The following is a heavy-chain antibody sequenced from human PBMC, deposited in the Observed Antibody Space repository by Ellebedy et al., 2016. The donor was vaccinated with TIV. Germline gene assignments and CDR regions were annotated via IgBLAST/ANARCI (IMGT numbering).Heavy chain of an antibody. V-gene: IGHV1-3*01. D-gene: IGHD2-15*01. CDR1: GYTFTRYA. Sequence: AASVKVSCKASGYTFTRYAMHWVRQAPGQRLEWMGWINAGNGNTKYSQKFQGRVTITRDTSASTAYMELSSLRSEDTAVYYCARWNNVGYCSGGSCSGFDYWGQGTLVTVSS. CDR2: INAGNGNT. CDR3: ARWNNVGYCSGGSCSGFDY. J-gene: IGHJ4*02.